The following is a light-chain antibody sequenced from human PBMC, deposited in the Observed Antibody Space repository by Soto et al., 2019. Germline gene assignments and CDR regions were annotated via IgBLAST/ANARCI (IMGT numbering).Light chain of an antibody. Sequence: DIQMTQSPSTLSASVGDTVTITCRASQSISSWLAWYQQKAGKAPKLLIYKASTLESGVPSRFSGSGSGTEFTLTISSLQPDDFATYYCQHYDSYMWTFGQGTKVEIK. CDR1: QSISSW. J-gene: IGKJ1*01. CDR3: QHYDSYMWT. V-gene: IGKV1-5*03. CDR2: KAS.